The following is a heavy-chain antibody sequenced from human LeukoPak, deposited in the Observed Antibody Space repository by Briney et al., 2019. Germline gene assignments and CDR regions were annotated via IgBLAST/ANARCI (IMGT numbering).Heavy chain of an antibody. CDR2: IYYSGST. J-gene: IGHJ3*02. CDR1: GGSISSYY. Sequence: SETLSLTCTVSGGSISSYYWSWIRQPPGKGLEWIGYIYYSGSTNYNPSLKSRGTISVDTSKNQFSLKLSSVPAADTAVYYCARDPLTYYYDSSGPGAFDIWGQGTMVTVSS. CDR3: ARDPLTYYYDSSGPGAFDI. D-gene: IGHD3-22*01. V-gene: IGHV4-59*01.